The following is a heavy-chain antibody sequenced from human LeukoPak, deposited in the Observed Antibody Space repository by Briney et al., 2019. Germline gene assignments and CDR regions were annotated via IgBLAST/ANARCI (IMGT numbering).Heavy chain of an antibody. J-gene: IGHJ4*02. CDR2: IYYSGST. CDR3: AYSGSYRQWWYFDY. CDR1: GGSISSSYYY. D-gene: IGHD1-26*01. V-gene: IGHV4-39*01. Sequence: PSETLSLTCTVSGGSISSSYYYWGWIRQPPGKGLEWIGSIYYSGSTYYNPSLKSRVTISVDTSKNQFSLKLSSVTAADTAVDYCAYSGSYRQWWYFDYWGQGTLVTVSS.